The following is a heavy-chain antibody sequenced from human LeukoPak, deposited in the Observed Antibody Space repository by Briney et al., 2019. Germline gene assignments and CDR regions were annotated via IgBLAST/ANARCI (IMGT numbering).Heavy chain of an antibody. CDR1: GGSISSYY. Sequence: SETLSLTCTVSGGSISSYYWSWIRQPPGKGLEWIGYVYSDGSPNYNPSLKSRVTISIDTSKNQFSLKLTSVTAADTAVYYCARGFADSSDYPLSYFDYWGQGTLVTVSS. V-gene: IGHV4-59*01. J-gene: IGHJ4*02. CDR3: ARGFADSSDYPLSYFDY. CDR2: VYSDGSP. D-gene: IGHD3-22*01.